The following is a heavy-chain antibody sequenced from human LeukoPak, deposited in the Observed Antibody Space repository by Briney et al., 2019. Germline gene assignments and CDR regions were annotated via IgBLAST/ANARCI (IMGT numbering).Heavy chain of an antibody. D-gene: IGHD4-11*01. J-gene: IGHJ4*02. CDR2: INSDGSNT. CDR1: GFTFRTFW. CDR3: ARDPTNSNLPY. V-gene: IGHV3-74*01. Sequence: GGSLRLSCAASGFTFRTFWMHWVRQAPGKGLVWVSGINSDGSNTIYADSVKGRFTISRDSAKNTLFLQMNSLRAEDTAVYYCARDPTNSNLPYWGQGTLVTVSS.